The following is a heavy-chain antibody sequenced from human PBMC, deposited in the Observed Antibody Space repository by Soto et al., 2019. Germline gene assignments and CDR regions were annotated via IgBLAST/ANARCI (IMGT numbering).Heavy chain of an antibody. V-gene: IGHV5-10-1*01. CDR2: VDPRDSYA. CDR3: ATSPVAPDWSLDL. CDR1: GYTFTTRY. Sequence: GESLKISCQASGYTFTTRYSMWVRQMPGKGLEWLGSVDPRDSYADYSPSFQGHVTMSTEKSKTTAYLHWGSLKASDTATYYCATSPVAPDWSLDLWARGTAVPVSS. J-gene: IGHJ2*01. D-gene: IGHD5-12*01.